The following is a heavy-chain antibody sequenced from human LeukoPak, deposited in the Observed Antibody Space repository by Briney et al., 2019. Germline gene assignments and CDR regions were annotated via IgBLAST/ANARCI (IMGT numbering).Heavy chain of an antibody. CDR3: ARDRTSTWYGGIDY. CDR2: INSNSGDT. CDR1: GYTFDVYY. D-gene: IGHD6-13*01. J-gene: IGHJ4*02. V-gene: IGHV1-2*02. Sequence: ASVKVSCEASGYTFDVYYIHWVRQAPGQGLEWMGCINSNSGDTNHAQKFQGRVTMTRDTSITTAYMELSSLRFDDTAVYYCARDRTSTWYGGIDYWGQGTLSPSPQ.